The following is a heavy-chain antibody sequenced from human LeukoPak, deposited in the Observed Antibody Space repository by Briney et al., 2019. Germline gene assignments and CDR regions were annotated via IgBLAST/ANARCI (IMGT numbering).Heavy chain of an antibody. CDR3: ARGRGSRTGYNGDYLDY. CDR1: GGSFSNYA. V-gene: IGHV1-69*04. CDR2: ITPILGLV. J-gene: IGHJ4*02. D-gene: IGHD5-18*01. Sequence: SVKDSRKASGGSFSNYAINWVRQAPGQELEWMGRITPILGLVNYAQKFQGRVTITADKSTSTGYMDVAGLRNDDTAVYYCARGRGSRTGYNGDYLDYWGQGTLVTVSS.